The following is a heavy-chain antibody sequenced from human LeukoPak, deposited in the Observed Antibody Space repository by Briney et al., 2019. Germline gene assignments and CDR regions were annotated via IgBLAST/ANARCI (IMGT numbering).Heavy chain of an antibody. D-gene: IGHD3-10*01. J-gene: IGHJ6*03. CDR3: ARGPPRGVSYYYYMDV. CDR2: INPNSGGT. CDR1: VYTFTGYY. Sequence: ASVKVSCKASVYTFTGYYIHWVRQAPGQGLEWMGWINPNSGGTNYAQKFQGRVTMTRDTSISTAYMELSRLRSDDTAVYYCARGPPRGVSYYYYMDVWGKGTTVTVSS. V-gene: IGHV1-2*02.